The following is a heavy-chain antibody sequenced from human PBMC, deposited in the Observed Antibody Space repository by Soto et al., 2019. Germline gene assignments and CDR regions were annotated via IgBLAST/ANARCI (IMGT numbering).Heavy chain of an antibody. Sequence: EVQLMESGGGLVQPGESLRLSCAASGFSFSSCSMTWVRQTPRKGLEWLSVISENAGVTYYADSVKGRFTISRDNTKNSLSLQMNSLRADDTAVYYCARDRDELVGIFPYYYGMDVWGQGTTVTVSS. J-gene: IGHJ6*02. D-gene: IGHD2-21*01. CDR2: ISENAGVT. CDR1: GFSFSSCS. V-gene: IGHV3-23*01. CDR3: ARDRDELVGIFPYYYGMDV.